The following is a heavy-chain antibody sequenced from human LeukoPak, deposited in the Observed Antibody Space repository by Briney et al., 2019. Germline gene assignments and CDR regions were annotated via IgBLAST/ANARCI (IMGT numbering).Heavy chain of an antibody. CDR2: IYSSGST. CDR1: GGSLSSYF. CDR3: ARRYRGFFDY. V-gene: IGHV4-59*01. J-gene: IGHJ4*02. D-gene: IGHD3-16*02. Sequence: SETLSLTCTVSGGSLSSYFWSWIRLSPGKGLEWIGYIYSSGSTNYNPSLRSRVTISVDTSKRQFSLKVNSVTAADTAVYYCARRYRGFFDYWGQGILVTVSS.